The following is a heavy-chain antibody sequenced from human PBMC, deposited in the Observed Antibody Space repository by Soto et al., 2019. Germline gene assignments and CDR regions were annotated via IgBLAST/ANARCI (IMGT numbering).Heavy chain of an antibody. CDR3: ARDRGSGSYFGFDY. V-gene: IGHV1-69*12. J-gene: IGHJ4*02. D-gene: IGHD1-26*01. CDR1: GGTFSSYA. CDR2: IIPIFGTA. Sequence: QVQLVQSGAEVKKPGSSVKVSCKASGGTFSSYAISWVRQAPGQGLEWMGGIIPIFGTANYAQKFQGRVTXXAXEXMSTAYMELSSLRSEDTAVYYCARDRGSGSYFGFDYWGQGTLVTVSS.